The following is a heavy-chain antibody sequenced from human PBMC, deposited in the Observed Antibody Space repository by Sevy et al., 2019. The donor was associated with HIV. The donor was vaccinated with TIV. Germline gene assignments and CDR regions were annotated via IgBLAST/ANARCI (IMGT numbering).Heavy chain of an antibody. CDR1: GYTFTSYR. CDR2: MSAHNGDT. J-gene: IGHJ4*02. Sequence: ASVKVSCKASGYTFTSYRIYWVRQAPGQGLESMGWMSAHNGDTNYAQKFQGRVTMITDTSTTTAYMDLRSLRSDDTALYYCARAYCSGGRCYSLAYWGQGTLVTVSS. V-gene: IGHV1-18*01. CDR3: ARAYCSGGRCYSLAY. D-gene: IGHD2-15*01.